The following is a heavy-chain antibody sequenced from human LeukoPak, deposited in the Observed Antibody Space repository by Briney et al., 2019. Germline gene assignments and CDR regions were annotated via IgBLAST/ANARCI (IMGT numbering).Heavy chain of an antibody. CDR2: TYYSGRT. J-gene: IGHJ4*02. V-gene: IGHV4-59*01. D-gene: IGHD6-19*01. CDR3: AGYSSGWYVDY. Sequence: SETLSLTCTVSGGSISSYYWSWIRQPPGKGLEWIGYTYYSGRTNYNPSLKSRVTISVDTSKNQFSLKLTSVTAADTAVYYCAGYSSGWYVDYWGQGTLVTVSS. CDR1: GGSISSYY.